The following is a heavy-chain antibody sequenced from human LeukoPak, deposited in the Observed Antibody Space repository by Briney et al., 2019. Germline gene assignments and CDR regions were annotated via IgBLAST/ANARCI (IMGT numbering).Heavy chain of an antibody. D-gene: IGHD1-26*01. Sequence: SETLSLTCTVSGGSISSYYWSWIRQPPGKGLEWIGYIYYSGSTNYNPSLKSRVTISVDTSKNQFSLKLSSVTAADTAVYYCARQEVVGATNWFDPWGHGTLVTVSS. CDR2: IYYSGST. CDR1: GGSISSYY. J-gene: IGHJ5*02. V-gene: IGHV4-59*08. CDR3: ARQEVVGATNWFDP.